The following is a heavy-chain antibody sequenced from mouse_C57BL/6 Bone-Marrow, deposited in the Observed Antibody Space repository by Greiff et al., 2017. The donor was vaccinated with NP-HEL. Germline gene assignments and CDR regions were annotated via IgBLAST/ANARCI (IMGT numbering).Heavy chain of an antibody. V-gene: IGHV5-9-1*02. D-gene: IGHD2-1*01. CDR3: TREGIYYGNYYAMDY. CDR2: ISSGGDYI. Sequence: EVKLVESGEGLVKPGGSLKLSCAASGFTFSSYAMSWVRQTPEKRLEWVAYISSGGDYIYYADTVKGRFTISRDNARNTLYLQMSSLKSEDTAMYYCTREGIYYGNYYAMDYWGQGTSVTVSS. CDR1: GFTFSSYA. J-gene: IGHJ4*01.